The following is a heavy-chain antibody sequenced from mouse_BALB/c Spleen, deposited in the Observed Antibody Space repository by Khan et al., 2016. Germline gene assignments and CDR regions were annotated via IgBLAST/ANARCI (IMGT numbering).Heavy chain of an antibody. Sequence: VQLKQPGAELVKPGASEKLYCTASGFNIKDTYMHWVKQRPEQGLQLTGRIALANGNTKYDTKYQGSATISADTSSITGNLQLSNLTSGDTAGYYCARGYPYCAMDYLCRGTTVTVSS. J-gene: IGHJ4*01. V-gene: IGHV14-3*02. CDR1: GFNIKDTY. CDR3: ARGYPYCAMDY. CDR2: IALANGNT. D-gene: IGHD2-2*01.